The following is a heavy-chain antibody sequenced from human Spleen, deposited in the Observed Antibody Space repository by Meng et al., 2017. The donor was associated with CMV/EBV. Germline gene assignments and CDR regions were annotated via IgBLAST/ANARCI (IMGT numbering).Heavy chain of an antibody. CDR2: INPIVSST. CDR1: GYTFTMFN. J-gene: IGHJ4*02. CDR3: ARSHSSSWKHALDQ. V-gene: IGHV1-46*01. Sequence: GYTFTMFNMHWVRQAPGQGLEWMRLINPIVSSTSYAQKFQDRVTLTSDTSATTVYMELRSLTSDDTAVYYCARSHSSSWKHALDQWGQGTLVTVSS. D-gene: IGHD6-13*01.